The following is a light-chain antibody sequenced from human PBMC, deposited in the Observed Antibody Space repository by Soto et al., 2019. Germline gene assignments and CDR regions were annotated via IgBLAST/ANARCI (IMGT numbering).Light chain of an antibody. CDR1: SSDVGAYNY. V-gene: IGLV2-14*01. CDR2: EVS. CDR3: NSYTSSTNWV. Sequence: QSVLTQPASVSGSPGQSITISCTGTSSDVGAYNYVSWYQQHPGKAPKLMIYEVSYRPSGVSDRFSGSRSGNTASLTISGLQAEDESDYYCNSYTSSTNWVFGGGTQLTVL. J-gene: IGLJ3*02.